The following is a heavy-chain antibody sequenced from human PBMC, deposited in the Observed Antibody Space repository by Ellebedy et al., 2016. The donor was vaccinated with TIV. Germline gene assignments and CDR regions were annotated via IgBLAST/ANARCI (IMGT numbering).Heavy chain of an antibody. D-gene: IGHD3-3*01. J-gene: IGHJ4*02. CDR3: ARRDFGVLQPPPDYFDY. CDR1: GGSISSSSYY. Sequence: SETLSLTXTVSGGSISSSSYYWGWNRQPPGKGLEWIGSIYYSGSTYYNPSLKSRVTISVDTSKNQFSLKLSSVTAADTAVYYCARRDFGVLQPPPDYFDYWGQGTLVTVSS. CDR2: IYYSGST. V-gene: IGHV4-39*01.